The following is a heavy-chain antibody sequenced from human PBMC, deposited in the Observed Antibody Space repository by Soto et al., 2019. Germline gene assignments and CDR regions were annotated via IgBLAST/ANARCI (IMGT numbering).Heavy chain of an antibody. CDR3: TGPPAGYDSSGTS. D-gene: IGHD3-22*01. V-gene: IGHV3-73*01. CDR2: IRSKANSYAT. J-gene: IGHJ5*02. CDR1: GFTFSGSA. Sequence: PGGSLRLSCAASGFTFSGSAMHWVRQASGKGLEWVGRIRSKANSYATAYAASVKGRFTISRDDSKNTAYLQMNSLKTEDTAVYYCTGPPAGYDSSGTSWGQGTLVTVSS.